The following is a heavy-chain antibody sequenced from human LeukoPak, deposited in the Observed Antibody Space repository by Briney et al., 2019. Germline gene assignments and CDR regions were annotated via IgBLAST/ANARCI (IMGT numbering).Heavy chain of an antibody. CDR1: GYTFTGYY. CDR3: ARDMTGGIWARATSFDH. D-gene: IGHD1-14*01. Sequence: ASVKVSCKASGYTFTGYYMHWVRQAPGQGLEWVGWINPKSGGTNYAQKFQGRVTFTSDTSSTTIYMEVRSLKSDDTAVYYCARDMTGGIWARATSFDHWGQGTLVTVSS. CDR2: INPKSGGT. J-gene: IGHJ4*02. V-gene: IGHV1-2*02.